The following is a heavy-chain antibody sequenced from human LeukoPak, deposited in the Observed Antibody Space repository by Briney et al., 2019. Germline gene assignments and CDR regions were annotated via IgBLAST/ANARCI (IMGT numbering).Heavy chain of an antibody. D-gene: IGHD6-6*01. CDR3: ARAYSSSDAFDI. CDR1: GGSISSYY. CDR2: IYYSGRT. Sequence: SETLSLTCSVSGGSISSYYWSWIRQPPGKGLEWIGYIYYSGRTSYNPSLKSRVTISVDTSKNQFSLKLSSVTAADTAVYYCARAYSSSDAFDIWGQGTMVTVSS. V-gene: IGHV4-59*01. J-gene: IGHJ3*02.